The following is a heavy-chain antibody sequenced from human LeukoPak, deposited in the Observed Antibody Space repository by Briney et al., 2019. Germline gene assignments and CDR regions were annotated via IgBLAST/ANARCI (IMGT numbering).Heavy chain of an antibody. CDR3: ARGFGIAVPRYFDY. Sequence: ASLKVSCKASGYTFTGYYMHWVRQAPGQGLEWMGSINPNSGGTNYAQKIQGWVTMTRDTSISTAYMELSRLRSDDTAVYYCARGFGIAVPRYFDYWGQGTLVTVSS. D-gene: IGHD6-19*01. V-gene: IGHV1-2*04. CDR1: GYTFTGYY. CDR2: INPNSGGT. J-gene: IGHJ4*02.